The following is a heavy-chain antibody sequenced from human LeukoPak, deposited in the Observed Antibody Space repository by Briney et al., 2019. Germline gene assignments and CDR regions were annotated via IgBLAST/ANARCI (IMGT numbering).Heavy chain of an antibody. CDR1: GGSISSYY. CDR2: IHTNGST. CDR3: AREEGSQGFDY. V-gene: IGHV4-4*07. Sequence: SETQSLTCTVSGGSISSYYWSWIRQPAGKGLEWIGRIHTNGSTDYNPSLKSRVTMSVDTSKNQFSLKLSSVTAADTAVYYCAREEGSQGFDYWGQGTLVTVSS. J-gene: IGHJ4*02.